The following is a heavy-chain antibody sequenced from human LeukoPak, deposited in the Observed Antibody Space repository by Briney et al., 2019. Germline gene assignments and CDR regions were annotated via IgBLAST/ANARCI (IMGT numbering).Heavy chain of an antibody. CDR1: GFPVYTNS. J-gene: IGHJ4*02. D-gene: IGHD5-18*01. CDR3: AKDMSRNGYSYGEFDY. V-gene: IGHV3-53*01. CDR2: IYTGGTT. Sequence: GGSLRLSCAVSGFPVYTNSMSWVRQVPGKGLEWVSVIYTGGTTHYADTVKGRFTISRDNSKNTVYLEMNSLRAEDTAVYYCAKDMSRNGYSYGEFDYWGQGTLVTVSS.